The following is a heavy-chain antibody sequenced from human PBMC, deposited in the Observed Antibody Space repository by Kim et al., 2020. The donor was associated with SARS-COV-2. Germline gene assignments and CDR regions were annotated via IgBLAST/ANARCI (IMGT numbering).Heavy chain of an antibody. Sequence: GGSLRLSCAASGFTFSSYWMSWVRQAPGKGLEWVANIKQDGSEKYYVDSVKGRFTISRDNAKNSLYLQMNSLRAEDTAVYYCARGRGADWLSMRWYFDLWCRGTLVTVSS. CDR2: IKQDGSEK. CDR1: GFTFSSYW. J-gene: IGHJ2*01. CDR3: ARGRGADWLSMRWYFDL. D-gene: IGHD3-9*01. V-gene: IGHV3-7*03.